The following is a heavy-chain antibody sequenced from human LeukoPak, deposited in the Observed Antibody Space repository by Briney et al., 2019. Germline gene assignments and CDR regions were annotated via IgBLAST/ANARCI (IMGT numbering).Heavy chain of an antibody. CDR1: GFTFSSYW. D-gene: IGHD3-22*01. J-gene: IGHJ4*02. Sequence: PGGSLRLSRAASGFTFSSYWMSWVRQAPGKGLEWVANIKQDGSEKYYVDSVKGRFTISRDNAKNSLYLQMNSLRAEDTAVYYCARDLLGYYDSSDYSWDYWGQGTLVTVSS. CDR2: IKQDGSEK. V-gene: IGHV3-7*01. CDR3: ARDLLGYYDSSDYSWDY.